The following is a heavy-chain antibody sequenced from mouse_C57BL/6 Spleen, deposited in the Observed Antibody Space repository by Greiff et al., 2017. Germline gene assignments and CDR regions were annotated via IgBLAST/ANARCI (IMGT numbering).Heavy chain of an antibody. V-gene: IGHV1-26*01. CDR3: ARGDYSHPR. J-gene: IGHJ3*02. CDR2: INPNNGGT. D-gene: IGHD2-12*01. CDR1: GYTFTDYY. Sequence: EVQLQQSGPELVKPGASVKISCKASGYTFTDYYMNWVKQSHGKSLEWIGDINPNNGGTSYNQKFKGKATLTVDKSSSTAYMELRSLTSEDSAVYYCARGDYSHPRWGQGTLVTVSA.